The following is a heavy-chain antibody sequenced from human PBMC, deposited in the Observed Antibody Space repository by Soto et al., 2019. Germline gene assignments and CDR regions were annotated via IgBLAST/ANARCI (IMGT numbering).Heavy chain of an antibody. CDR1: GASIYRSDYY. D-gene: IGHD3-16*01. V-gene: IGHV4-39*01. CDR2: IFYSGST. J-gene: IGHJ4*02. CDR3: ARIIHPRGNLGNMDD. Sequence: PSETLSLTCSVSGASIYRSDYYWAWIRQPPGKGLEWIGSIFYSGSTYYNPSLESRVTISVDTSNNQFSLKLRSVTAADTAVYYCARIIHPRGNLGNMDDWGQGTLVTVSS.